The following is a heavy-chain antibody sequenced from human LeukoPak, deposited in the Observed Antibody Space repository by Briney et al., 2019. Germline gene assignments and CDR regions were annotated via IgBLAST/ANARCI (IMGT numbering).Heavy chain of an antibody. V-gene: IGHV3-7*01. CDR2: IKQDGSEK. CDR3: ARPRGIAAAGRGYYYGMDV. CDR1: GFTFSTYW. J-gene: IGHJ6*02. D-gene: IGHD6-13*01. Sequence: PGGSLRLSCAASGFTFSTYWMSWVRQAPGKGLEWVANIKQDGSEKYYVDSVKGRFTISRDNPKNSLYLQMNSLRAEDTAVYYCARPRGIAAAGRGYYYGMDVWGQGTTVTVSS.